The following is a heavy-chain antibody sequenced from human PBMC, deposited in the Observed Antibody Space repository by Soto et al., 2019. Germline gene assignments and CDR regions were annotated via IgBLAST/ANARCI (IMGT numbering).Heavy chain of an antibody. J-gene: IGHJ6*02. Sequence: EVQLLESGGGLVQPGGSLRLSCAASGFTFSGYSMSWVRQAPGKGLEWVSTTTSSGGSTYYADSVKGRFTISRDNSKNTLYLQMNSLRVEDTAVYYCASTRGIPAAVGAYGLDVWGQGTTVTVSS. CDR1: GFTFSGYS. D-gene: IGHD6-13*01. V-gene: IGHV3-23*01. CDR3: ASTRGIPAAVGAYGLDV. CDR2: TTSSGGST.